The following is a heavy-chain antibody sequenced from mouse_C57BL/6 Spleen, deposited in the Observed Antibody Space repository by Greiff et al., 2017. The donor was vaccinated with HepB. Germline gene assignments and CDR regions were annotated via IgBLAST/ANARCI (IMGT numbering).Heavy chain of an antibody. J-gene: IGHJ1*03. V-gene: IGHV5-9*01. Sequence: EVQLVESGGGLVKPGGSLKLSCAASGFTFSSYTMSWVRQTPEKRLEWVATISGGGGNTYYPDSVKGRFTISRDNAKNTLYLQMSSLRSEDTALYYCARHPLYYSNPYWYFDVWGTGTTVTVSS. CDR3: ARHPLYYSNPYWYFDV. CDR2: ISGGGGNT. CDR1: GFTFSSYT. D-gene: IGHD2-5*01.